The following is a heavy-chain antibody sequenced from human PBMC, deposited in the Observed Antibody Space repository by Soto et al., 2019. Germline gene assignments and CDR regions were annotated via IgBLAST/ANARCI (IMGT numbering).Heavy chain of an antibody. J-gene: IGHJ5*02. D-gene: IGHD4-4*01. Sequence: AASVKVSCKASGGTFTSYDINWVRQATGQGLEWMGWMNPNSGNTGYAQKFQGRVTMTRNTSISTAYMELSSLRSEDTAVYYCARGYLRQLQPLDPWGQGTLVTVSS. CDR1: GGTFTSYD. CDR3: ARGYLRQLQPLDP. V-gene: IGHV1-8*01. CDR2: MNPNSGNT.